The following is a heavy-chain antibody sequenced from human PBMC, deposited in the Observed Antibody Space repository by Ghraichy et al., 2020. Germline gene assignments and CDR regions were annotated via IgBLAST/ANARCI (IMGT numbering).Heavy chain of an antibody. Sequence: SETLSLTCTVSGGSISSSSYYWGWIRQPPGKGLEWIGSIHYSGSPYYNPSLKSRFNISVDTSKNQFSLKLSSVTAADTAVYYCARQYGSPFDDWGQGTLVTVSS. CDR3: ARQYGSPFDD. CDR2: IHYSGSP. D-gene: IGHD4-17*01. V-gene: IGHV4-39*01. CDR1: GGSISSSSYY. J-gene: IGHJ4*02.